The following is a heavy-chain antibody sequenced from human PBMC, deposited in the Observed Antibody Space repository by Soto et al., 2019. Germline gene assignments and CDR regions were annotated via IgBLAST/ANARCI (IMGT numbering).Heavy chain of an antibody. V-gene: IGHV3-33*01. CDR2: IWYDGSNK. Sequence: GGSLRLSCAASGFTFSSYGMHWVRQAPGKGLEWVAVIWYDGSNKYYADSVKGRFTISRDNSKNTLYLQMNSLRAEDTAVYYCARDRYSSGFRGYYFDYWGQGTLVTVSS. D-gene: IGHD6-19*01. CDR1: GFTFSSYG. CDR3: ARDRYSSGFRGYYFDY. J-gene: IGHJ4*02.